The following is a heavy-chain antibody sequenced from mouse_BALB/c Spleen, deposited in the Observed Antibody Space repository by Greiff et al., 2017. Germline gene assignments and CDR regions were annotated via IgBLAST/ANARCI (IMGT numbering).Heavy chain of an antibody. CDR1: GFTFSDYY. Sequence: EVQLVESGGGLVKPGGSLKLSCAASGFTFSDYYMYWVRQTPEKRLEWVATISDGGSYTYYPDSVKGRFTISRDNAKNNLYLQMSSLKSEDTAMYYCARGLYYDYGGAYWGQGTLVTVSA. V-gene: IGHV5-4*02. J-gene: IGHJ3*01. CDR2: ISDGGSYT. CDR3: ARGLYYDYGGAY. D-gene: IGHD2-4*01.